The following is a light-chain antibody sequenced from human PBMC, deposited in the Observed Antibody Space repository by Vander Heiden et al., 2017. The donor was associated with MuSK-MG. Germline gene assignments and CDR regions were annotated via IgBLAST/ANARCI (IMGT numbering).Light chain of an antibody. CDR1: QSVSNF. J-gene: IGKJ3*01. Sequence: EVVLTQSPATLSLSPGERATLSCRASQSVSNFLAWYQQKPGQATRLLIYDASNRATGIPARFSGSGSGTDFTLTISSLEPEDFAVYYCQQRSNWPPFTFGPGTKVDIK. V-gene: IGKV3-11*01. CDR2: DAS. CDR3: QQRSNWPPFT.